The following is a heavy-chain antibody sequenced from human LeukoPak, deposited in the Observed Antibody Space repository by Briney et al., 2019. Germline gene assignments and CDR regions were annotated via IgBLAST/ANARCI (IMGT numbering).Heavy chain of an antibody. Sequence: SETLSLTCTVSGGSISSSSYYWGWIRQPPGKGLEWIGSIYYSGSTYYNPSLKSRVTISVDTSKNQFSLKLSSVTAADTAVYFCAREYGSSSLFDYWGQGTLVTVSS. CDR3: AREYGSSSLFDY. CDR1: GGSISSSSYY. D-gene: IGHD6-6*01. J-gene: IGHJ4*02. CDR2: IYYSGST. V-gene: IGHV4-39*07.